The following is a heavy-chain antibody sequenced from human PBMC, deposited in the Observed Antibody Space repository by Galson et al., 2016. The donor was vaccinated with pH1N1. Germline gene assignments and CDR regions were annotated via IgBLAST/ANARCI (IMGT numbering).Heavy chain of an antibody. D-gene: IGHD2-2*01. CDR3: ARSYCISTSCYGGSYYYYGMDV. V-gene: IGHV7-4-1*04. Sequence: SVKVSCKASGYTFTSNAMNWVRQAPGQGLEWMGWINTTSGNPKYAQGFTGRVVFTFDTSVSMAYLQISSLKAEDTAVYSCARSYCISTSCYGGSYYYYGMDVWGQGTTVTVSS. CDR2: INTTSGNP. J-gene: IGHJ6*02. CDR1: GYTFTSNA.